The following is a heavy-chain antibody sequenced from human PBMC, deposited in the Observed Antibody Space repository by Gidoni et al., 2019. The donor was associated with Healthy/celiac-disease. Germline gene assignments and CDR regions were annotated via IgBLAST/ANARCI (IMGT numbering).Heavy chain of an antibody. CDR2: INPSGST. Sequence: QVQLQQWGAGLLKPSETLSLTCAVYGGSFSGYYWSWIRQPPGKGLEWIGEINPSGSTNYNPSLKSRVTISVDTSKNQFSLKLSSVTAADTAVYYCARGSGLVVYAIHYWGQGTLVTVSS. CDR3: ARGSGLVVYAIHY. CDR1: GGSFSGYY. V-gene: IGHV4-34*01. D-gene: IGHD2-8*02. J-gene: IGHJ4*02.